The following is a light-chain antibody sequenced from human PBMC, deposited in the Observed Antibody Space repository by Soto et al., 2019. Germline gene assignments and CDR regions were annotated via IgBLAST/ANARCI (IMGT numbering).Light chain of an antibody. Sequence: GAGYAVHWYQQLPGTAPKLLIYDNTNRPSGVPDRFSGSESGTSASLAITGLQAEDEADYYCQSYDTSLSASVFGGGTKLTVL. CDR1: GAGYA. CDR2: DNT. J-gene: IGLJ2*01. CDR3: QSYDTSLSASV. V-gene: IGLV1-40*01.